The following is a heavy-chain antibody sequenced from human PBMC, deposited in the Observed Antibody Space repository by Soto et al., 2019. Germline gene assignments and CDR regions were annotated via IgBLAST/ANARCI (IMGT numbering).Heavy chain of an antibody. Sequence: QLQLQESGPGLVKPSETLSLTCTVSGGSISSSSYYWGWIRQPPGKGLEWIGSIYYSGSTYYNPSLKSRVTISVDTSKNQFSLKLSSVTAADTAVYYCARGGDSLEGPWFDPWGQGTLVTVSS. D-gene: IGHD3-16*01. CDR3: ARGGDSLEGPWFDP. J-gene: IGHJ5*02. CDR2: IYYSGST. V-gene: IGHV4-39*01. CDR1: GGSISSSSYY.